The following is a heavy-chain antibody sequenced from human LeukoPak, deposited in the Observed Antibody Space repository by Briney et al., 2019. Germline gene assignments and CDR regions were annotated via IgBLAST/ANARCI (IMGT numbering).Heavy chain of an antibody. Sequence: GGSLRLSCPASGFTFNNYAMIWVRQAPGKGLEWVSGISGSGGSTYYADSVKGRFRISRDNSKNTLYLQMNGLRVDDTAVYYCAKGVQWAVPGSCLDSWGLGTLVTVSS. D-gene: IGHD6-19*01. CDR3: AKGVQWAVPGSCLDS. V-gene: IGHV3-23*01. CDR2: ISGSGGST. CDR1: GFTFNNYA. J-gene: IGHJ4*02.